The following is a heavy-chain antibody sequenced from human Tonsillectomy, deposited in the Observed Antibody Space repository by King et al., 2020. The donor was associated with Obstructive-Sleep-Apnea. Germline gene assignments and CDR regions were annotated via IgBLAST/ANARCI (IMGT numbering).Heavy chain of an antibody. J-gene: IGHJ6*02. D-gene: IGHD3-10*01. Sequence: QLVQSGGGVVQPGGSLRLSCAASGFTFSSYGMHWVRQAPGKGLEWVAFIRNDGSNEYYADSVKGRFTISRDNSKNTLFLQMYSLRPEDTAVYYCARHPVPDASGTLLIPYGIDVWGQGTTVTVSS. CDR1: GFTFSSYG. CDR3: ARHPVPDASGTLLIPYGIDV. CDR2: IRNDGSNE. V-gene: IGHV3-30*02.